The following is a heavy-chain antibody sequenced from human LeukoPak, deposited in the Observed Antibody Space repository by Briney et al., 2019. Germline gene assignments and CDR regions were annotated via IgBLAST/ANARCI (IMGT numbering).Heavy chain of an antibody. CDR1: GFTFSSYA. V-gene: IGHV3-64*01. J-gene: IGHJ6*03. CDR2: ISSNGGST. CDR3: ATGESQLDYYYYYMDV. D-gene: IGHD3-10*01. Sequence: GGSLRLSCAASGFTFSSYAMHWVRQAPGKGLEYVSAISSNGGSTYYANSVKGRFTISRDNSKNTLYLQMGSLRAEDMAVYYCATGESQLDYYYYYMDVWGKGTTVTVSS.